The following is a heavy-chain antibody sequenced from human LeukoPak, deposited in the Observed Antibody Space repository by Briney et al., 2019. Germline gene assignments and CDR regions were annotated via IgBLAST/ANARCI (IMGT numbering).Heavy chain of an antibody. CDR1: GGSISSGTHY. V-gene: IGHV4-31*03. Sequence: SETLSLTCTVSGGSISSGTHYYNWIRQHPGKGLEWIGYIYYTGITSYNPSLRSRVTMSVDTSMNQVSLKVTSLTAADTAVYYCAASSGVTLGRFWGQGALVTVSS. J-gene: IGHJ4*02. CDR3: AASSGVTLGRF. CDR2: IYYTGIT. D-gene: IGHD3-16*01.